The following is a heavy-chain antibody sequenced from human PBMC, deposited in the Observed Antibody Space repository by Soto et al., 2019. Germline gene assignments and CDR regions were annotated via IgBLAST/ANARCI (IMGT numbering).Heavy chain of an antibody. Sequence: PSETLSLTCTVSGGSINSGDYHWTWIRQFPGKGLEWIGGIYYSASTYYNPALVSRITISLDTSKNQFSLKLTPVTAADTAVYYCARDSRTPSGGMDVWGQGTTVTVSS. CDR1: GGSINSGDYH. V-gene: IGHV4-30-4*01. J-gene: IGHJ6*02. CDR3: ARDSRTPSGGMDV. CDR2: IYYSAST.